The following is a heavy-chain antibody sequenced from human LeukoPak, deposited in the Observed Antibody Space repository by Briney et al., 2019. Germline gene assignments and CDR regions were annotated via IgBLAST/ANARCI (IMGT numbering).Heavy chain of an antibody. Sequence: GGALRLSCAASGFAFSSSWMSWVRQAPGKGLEWVANIKQDGSEKYYVDSLKGRFTVSRDNAKNSVYLQMNNLRAEDTAVYYCARRAPGYCITTSCPDTYYYYYYMDVWGKGTTVTVSS. CDR3: ARRAPGYCITTSCPDTYYYYYYMDV. J-gene: IGHJ6*03. CDR1: GFAFSSSW. D-gene: IGHD2-2*01. V-gene: IGHV3-7*01. CDR2: IKQDGSEK.